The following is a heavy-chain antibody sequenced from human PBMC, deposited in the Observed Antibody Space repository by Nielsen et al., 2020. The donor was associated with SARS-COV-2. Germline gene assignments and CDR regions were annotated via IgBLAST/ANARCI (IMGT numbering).Heavy chain of an antibody. D-gene: IGHD5-12*01. CDR2: ISASSANI. J-gene: IGHJ4*02. CDR1: GFTFNTYA. V-gene: IGHV3-48*02. Sequence: GESLKISCAASGFTFNTYAMNWVRQAPGKGLEWVAYISASSANIHYAASVHGRFTVSRDNAKNSLYLQMNNLRDEDTAVYYCASDPSYASSWLHYFDFWGQGTLVTVSS. CDR3: ASDPSYASSWLHYFDF.